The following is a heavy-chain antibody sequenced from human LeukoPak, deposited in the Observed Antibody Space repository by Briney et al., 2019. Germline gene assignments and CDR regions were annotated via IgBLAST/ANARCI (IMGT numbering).Heavy chain of an antibody. CDR3: ARESYSSSYLFDF. V-gene: IGHV4-4*07. D-gene: IGHD6-6*01. Sequence: SETLSLTCTVSGGSITSYYWSWIRQPAGKRLEWIGRIYSSGSTNCNPSLKSRVTMSVDTSKNQISLKVNSVTAADTAVYYCARESYSSSYLFDFWGQGTLVTVSS. CDR2: IYSSGST. J-gene: IGHJ4*02. CDR1: GGSITSYY.